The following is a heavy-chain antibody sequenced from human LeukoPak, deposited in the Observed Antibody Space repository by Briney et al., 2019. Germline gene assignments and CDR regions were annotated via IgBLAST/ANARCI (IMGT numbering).Heavy chain of an antibody. D-gene: IGHD5-12*01. J-gene: IGHJ4*02. CDR2: ISYDGSNK. Sequence: GVSLRLSCAASGFTFSSYAMHWVRQAPGKGLEWVAVISYDGSNKYYADSVKGRFTISRDNSKNTLYLQMNSLRAEDTAVYYCARGPYSGYDYWGQGTLVTVSS. V-gene: IGHV3-30-3*01. CDR1: GFTFSSYA. CDR3: ARGPYSGYDY.